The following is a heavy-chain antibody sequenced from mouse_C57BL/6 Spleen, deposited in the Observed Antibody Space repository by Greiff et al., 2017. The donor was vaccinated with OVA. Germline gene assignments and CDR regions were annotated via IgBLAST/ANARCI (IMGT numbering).Heavy chain of an antibody. J-gene: IGHJ4*01. V-gene: IGHV1-54*01. Sequence: QVQLQQSGAELVRPGTSVKVSCKASGYAFTNYLIEWVKQRPGQGLEWIGVINPGSGGTNYNEKFKGKATLTADKSSSTAYMQLSSLTSEDSAVYFCALTTVTAMDYWGQGTSVTVSS. CDR1: GYAFTNYL. CDR2: INPGSGGT. D-gene: IGHD1-1*01. CDR3: ALTTVTAMDY.